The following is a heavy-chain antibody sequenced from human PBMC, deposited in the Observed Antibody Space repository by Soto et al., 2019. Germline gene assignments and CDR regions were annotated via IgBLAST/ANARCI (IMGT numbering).Heavy chain of an antibody. CDR2: ISYDGSNR. V-gene: IGHV3-30*18. Sequence: QVQLVESGGGVVQPGRSLRLSCAGSGFTFTNYGLHWVGQAPGKGLEWVAVISYDGSNRYYADSVKGRFTISRDNSKNMLYLQMDSLRAEGTAVYYCAKDGAPRYCSRSSCHPAGAYWGQGTLVTVSS. D-gene: IGHD2-15*01. J-gene: IGHJ4*02. CDR3: AKDGAPRYCSRSSCHPAGAY. CDR1: GFTFTNYG.